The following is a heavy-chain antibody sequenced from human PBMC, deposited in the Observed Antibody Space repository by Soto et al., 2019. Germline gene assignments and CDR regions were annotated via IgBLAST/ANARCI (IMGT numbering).Heavy chain of an antibody. CDR1: GFTFSSYD. V-gene: IGHV3-13*01. D-gene: IGHD3-22*01. CDR2: IGTAGDT. J-gene: IGHJ3*02. Sequence: PGGSLRVSCAASGFTFSSYDMHWVRQATGKGLEWVSAIGTAGDTYYPGSVKGRFTISRENAKNSLYLQMNSLRAGDTAVYYCARGHPRWYYDSSGYHSDAFDIWGQGTMVTVSS. CDR3: ARGHPRWYYDSSGYHSDAFDI.